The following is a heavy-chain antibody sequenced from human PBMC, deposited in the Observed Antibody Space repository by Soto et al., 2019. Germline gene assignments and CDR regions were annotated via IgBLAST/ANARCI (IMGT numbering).Heavy chain of an antibody. Sequence: GASLKVSCKASGGTFSSYAISWVRQAPGQGLEWMGGIIPIYGTTNSAQKFQGRVTITADESTSTAYMEVSSLRSEDTAVYYCASADCRPGSCCRKHSCLERWGQGNRVIVSS. CDR1: GGTFSSYA. CDR2: IIPIYGTT. D-gene: IGHD2-15*01. J-gene: IGHJ1*01. CDR3: ASADCRPGSCCRKHSCLER. V-gene: IGHV1-69*13.